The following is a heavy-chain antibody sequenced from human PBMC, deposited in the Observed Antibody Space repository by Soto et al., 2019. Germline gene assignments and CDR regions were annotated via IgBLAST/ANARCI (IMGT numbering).Heavy chain of an antibody. CDR3: ARDREDYYYYGMDV. Sequence: QVQLVQSGAEVKKPGSSVKVSCKASGGTFSSYTISWVRQAPGQGLEWMGRIIPILGIANYAQKFQGRVTITADKSTSTAYMELSSLRSEDTAVYYCARDREDYYYYGMDVWGQGTTVTVSS. J-gene: IGHJ6*02. CDR2: IIPILGIA. D-gene: IGHD1-26*01. V-gene: IGHV1-69*08. CDR1: GGTFSSYT.